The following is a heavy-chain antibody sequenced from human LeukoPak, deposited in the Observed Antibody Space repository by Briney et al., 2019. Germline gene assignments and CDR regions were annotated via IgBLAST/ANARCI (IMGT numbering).Heavy chain of an antibody. CDR3: ARDTASYYYYYMDV. J-gene: IGHJ6*03. D-gene: IGHD5-18*01. CDR2: IRYDGRNE. CDR1: GFTFSNYV. Sequence: GGSLRLSCAASGFTFSNYVMHWVRQAPGKGLEWVAFIRYDGRNEYYANSVKGRFTISRDNSKNTLYLQMNSLRAEDTAVYYCARDTASYYYYYMDVWGKGTTVTVSS. V-gene: IGHV3-30*02.